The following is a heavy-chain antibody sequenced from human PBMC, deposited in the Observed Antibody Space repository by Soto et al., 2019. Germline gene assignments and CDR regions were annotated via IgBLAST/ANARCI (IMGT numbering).Heavy chain of an antibody. D-gene: IGHD6-13*01. CDR2: ISGSGGST. CDR1: GFTFSSYA. CDR3: AKRIAADRGVKRGGAFDI. J-gene: IGHJ3*02. V-gene: IGHV3-23*01. Sequence: GGSLRLSCAASGFTFSSYAMSWVRQAPGKGLEWVSAISGSGGSTYYADSVKGRFTISRDNSKNTLYLQMNSLRAEDTAVYYCAKRIAADRGVKRGGAFDIWGQGTMVTV.